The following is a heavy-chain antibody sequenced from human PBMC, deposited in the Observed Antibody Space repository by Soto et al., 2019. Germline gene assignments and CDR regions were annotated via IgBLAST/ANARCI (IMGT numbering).Heavy chain of an antibody. J-gene: IGHJ4*02. D-gene: IGHD5-18*01. V-gene: IGHV1-69*12. Sequence: QVQLVQSGAEVKKPGSSVKVSCKASGGTFSSYAISWVRQAPGQGLEWMGGIIPIFGTANYAQKFQGRVTTAADESTSTAYMELSSRRSEDTVVYYCARVRGYSYGHRSDFDYWGQGTLVTVSS. CDR1: GGTFSSYA. CDR2: IIPIFGTA. CDR3: ARVRGYSYGHRSDFDY.